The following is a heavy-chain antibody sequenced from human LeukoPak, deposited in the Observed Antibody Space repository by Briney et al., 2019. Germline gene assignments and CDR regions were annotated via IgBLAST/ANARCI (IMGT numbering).Heavy chain of an antibody. J-gene: IGHJ5*02. D-gene: IGHD2-15*01. CDR3: ARGYCSGGTCYLVENWLDP. CDR2: INPNSGGT. CDR1: GYTFTGYY. V-gene: IGHV1-2*02. Sequence: ASVKVSCKASGYTFTGYYMHWVRQAPGQGLEWMGWINPNSGGTNYAQKFQGRVTMTRDTSISTAYMELSRLRSDDTAVYYRARGYCSGGTCYLVENWLDPWGQGTLVTVSS.